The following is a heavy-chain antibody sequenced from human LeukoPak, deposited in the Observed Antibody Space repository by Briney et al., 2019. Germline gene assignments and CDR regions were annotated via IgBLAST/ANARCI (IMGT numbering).Heavy chain of an antibody. CDR3: ARDRDTVTRNHWFDP. CDR1: GFTFSSYA. Sequence: QTGGSLRLSCAASGFTFSSYAMHWVRQAPGKGLEWVAVISYDGSNKYYADSVKGRFTISRDNSKNTLYLQMNSLRAEDTAVYYCARDRDTVTRNHWFDPWGQGTLVTVSS. D-gene: IGHD4-17*01. J-gene: IGHJ5*02. CDR2: ISYDGSNK. V-gene: IGHV3-30*04.